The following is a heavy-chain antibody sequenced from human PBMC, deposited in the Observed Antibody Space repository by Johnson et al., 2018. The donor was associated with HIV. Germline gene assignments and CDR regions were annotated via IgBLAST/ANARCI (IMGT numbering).Heavy chain of an antibody. CDR3: AKGNSGIYGLTHAFDI. CDR2: ISYDGSNK. J-gene: IGHJ3*02. Sequence: QVQLVESGGGVVQPGRSLRLSCAASGFTFSSYAMHWVRQAPGKGLEWVAVISYDGSNKYYADSVKGRFTISRDNSKNRLYLQMNSLRAEDTAVYYCAKGNSGIYGLTHAFDIWGQGTMVTVSS. V-gene: IGHV3-30*14. D-gene: IGHD1-26*01. CDR1: GFTFSSYA.